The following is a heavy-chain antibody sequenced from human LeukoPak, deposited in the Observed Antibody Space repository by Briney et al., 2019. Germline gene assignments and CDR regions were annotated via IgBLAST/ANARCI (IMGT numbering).Heavy chain of an antibody. J-gene: IGHJ4*02. CDR3: ARVRPVLRRLVRSCFDH. D-gene: IGHD6-19*01. Sequence: SETLSLTCAVDGGSFSGYYWSWIRQPPGKGLEWIGEINHSGSTNYNPSLKSRVTISVDTSKNQFSLKLSSVTAADTAVYYCARVRPVLRRLVRSCFDHWGQGTLVTVSS. CDR1: GGSFSGYY. CDR2: INHSGST. V-gene: IGHV4-34*01.